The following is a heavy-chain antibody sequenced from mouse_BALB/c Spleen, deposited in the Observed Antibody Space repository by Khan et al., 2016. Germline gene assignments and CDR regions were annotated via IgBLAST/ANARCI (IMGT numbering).Heavy chain of an antibody. V-gene: IGHV14-3*02. CDR1: GFNIKDTY. Sequence: VQLKESGAELVKPGASVKLSCTASGFNIKDTYMHWVKQRPEQGLEWIGRIDPANGNSKYDPKFQGKAAITADTSSNTAYLQLSSLTSEDTAVYYCARGGNYVELGNWGQGTLVTVSA. CDR3: ARGGNYVELGN. J-gene: IGHJ3*01. D-gene: IGHD2-1*01. CDR2: IDPANGNS.